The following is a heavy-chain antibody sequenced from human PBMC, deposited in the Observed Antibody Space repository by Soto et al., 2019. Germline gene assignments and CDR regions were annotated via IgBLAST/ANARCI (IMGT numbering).Heavy chain of an antibody. J-gene: IGHJ4*02. CDR1: GFTFSSYA. CDR2: ISGSGGST. V-gene: IGHV3-23*01. D-gene: IGHD3-22*01. Sequence: GGSLRLSCAASGFTFSSYAMSWVRQAPGKGLEWVSAISGSGGSTYYADSVKGRFTISRDNSKNTLYLQMNSLRAEDTAIYYCAKGRYYYDSSGYYYVWDYWGQGILVTVSS. CDR3: AKGRYYYDSSGYYYVWDY.